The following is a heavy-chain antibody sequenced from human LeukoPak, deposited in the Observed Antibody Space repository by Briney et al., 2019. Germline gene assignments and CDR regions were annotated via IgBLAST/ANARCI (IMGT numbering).Heavy chain of an antibody. J-gene: IGHJ4*02. Sequence: PSETLSLTCTVSDGSISNSNYFWGWIRQPPGKGLEWIGTIYYRGSSYYNPSLKSRVTISVDTSKNQFSLKLSSVTAADTAVYYCARVKTGTTRLDYWGQGTLVTVSS. CDR1: DGSISNSNYF. CDR2: IYYRGSS. D-gene: IGHD1-7*01. V-gene: IGHV4-39*07. CDR3: ARVKTGTTRLDY.